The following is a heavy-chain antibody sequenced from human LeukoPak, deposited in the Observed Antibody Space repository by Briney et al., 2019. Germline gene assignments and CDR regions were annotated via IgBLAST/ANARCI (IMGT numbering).Heavy chain of an antibody. CDR3: ARGRYYDFWSGYQEAYYYYYGMDV. Sequence: SETLSLTCTVSGGSISSYYWSWIRQPPGKGLEWIGYIYYSGSTSYNPSLKSRVTISVDTSKNQFSLKLSSVTAADTAVYYCARGRYYDFWSGYQEAYYYYYGMDVWGQGTTVTVSS. D-gene: IGHD3-3*01. J-gene: IGHJ6*02. CDR2: IYYSGST. CDR1: GGSISSYY. V-gene: IGHV4-59*01.